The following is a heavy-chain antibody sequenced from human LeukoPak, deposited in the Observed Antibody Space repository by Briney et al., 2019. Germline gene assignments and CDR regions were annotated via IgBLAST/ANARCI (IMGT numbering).Heavy chain of an antibody. CDR2: INHSGST. D-gene: IGHD3-3*01. CDR1: GGSFSGYY. Sequence: PSETLSLTCAVYGGSFSGYYWSWIRQPPGKGLEWIGEINHSGSTNYNPSLKSRVTISVDTSKNQFSLKLSSVTAADTAVYYCARTDDFWSGYLHWGQGTLVTVFS. CDR3: ARTDDFWSGYLH. V-gene: IGHV4-34*01. J-gene: IGHJ4*02.